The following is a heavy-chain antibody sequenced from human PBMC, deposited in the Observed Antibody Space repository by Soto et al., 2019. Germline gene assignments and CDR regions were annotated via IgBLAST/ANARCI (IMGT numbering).Heavy chain of an antibody. J-gene: IGHJ5*01. V-gene: IGHV4-31*11. CDR3: ASGYLNASFDS. CDR1: GGSVSSGTYY. CDR2: IYYSENT. D-gene: IGHD6-13*01. Sequence: PSETLSLTCAVSGGSVSSGTYYWSWIRQHPGKGLEWIGYIYYSENTYYNPSLKSRVTISVDTSKNQFSLKLSSVTAADTAVYYCASGYLNASFDSWGQGTLVTVSS.